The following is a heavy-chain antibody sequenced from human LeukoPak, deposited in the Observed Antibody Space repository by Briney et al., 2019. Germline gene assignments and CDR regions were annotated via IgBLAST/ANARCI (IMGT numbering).Heavy chain of an antibody. CDR2: INHSGST. V-gene: IGHV4-34*01. CDR3: ASPSDEYSSGWYGSALNY. J-gene: IGHJ4*02. D-gene: IGHD6-19*01. CDR1: GGSFSGYY. Sequence: SETLSLTCAVYGGSFSGYYWSWIRQPPGKGLEGIGEINHSGSTNYNPSLKSRVTISVDTSKNQFSLKLSSVTAADTAVYYCASPSDEYSSGWYGSALNYWGQGTLVTVSS.